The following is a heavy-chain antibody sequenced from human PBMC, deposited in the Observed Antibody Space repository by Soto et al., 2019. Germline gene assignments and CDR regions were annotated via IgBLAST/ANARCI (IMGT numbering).Heavy chain of an antibody. V-gene: IGHV3-7*01. J-gene: IGHJ3*02. CDR3: ATYRYCAGGSCHWTFDI. CDR2: IQESGKGR. CDR1: GFTFSNHW. Sequence: EVQLVESGGDLVQPGGSLRLSCAASGFTFSNHWMYWVRQAPGKGLEWVANIQESGKGRNYVDSVKGRLTISRDNAKNSLFLQMNSLRADDTAVYYCATYRYCAGGSCHWTFDIWGQGTKVTVSS. D-gene: IGHD2-15*01.